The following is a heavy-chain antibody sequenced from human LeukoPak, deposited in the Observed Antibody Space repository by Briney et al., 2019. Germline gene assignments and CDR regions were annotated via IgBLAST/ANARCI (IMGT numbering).Heavy chain of an antibody. CDR3: ARDYGGNSYYYYYGMDV. CDR2: IIPILGIA. D-gene: IGHD4-23*01. V-gene: IGHV1-69*04. J-gene: IGHJ6*02. Sequence: SVKVSCNASGGTFSSYAISWVRQAPGQGLEWMGRIIPILGIANYAQRFQGRVTITADKSTSTAYMELSSLRSEDTAVYYCARDYGGNSYYYYYGMDVWGQGTTVTVSS. CDR1: GGTFSSYA.